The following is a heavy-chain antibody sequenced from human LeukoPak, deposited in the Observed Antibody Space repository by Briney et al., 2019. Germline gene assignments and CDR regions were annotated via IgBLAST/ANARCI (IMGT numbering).Heavy chain of an antibody. CDR2: INPSGGST. CDR1: GYTFTSYY. J-gene: IGHJ3*02. V-gene: IGHV1-46*01. Sequence: ASVKVSCKASGYTFTSYYMHWVRQAPGQGLEWMGIINPSGGSTSYAQKFQGRVTMTRDTSTSTVYMELSSLRSEDTAVYYCATARWFGELLWASDIWGQGTMVTVSS. CDR3: ATARWFGELLWASDI. D-gene: IGHD3-10*01.